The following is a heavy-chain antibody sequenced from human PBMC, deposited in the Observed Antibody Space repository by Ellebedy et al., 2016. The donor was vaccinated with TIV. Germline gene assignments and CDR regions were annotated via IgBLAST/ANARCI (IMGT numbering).Heavy chain of an antibody. CDR1: GYTFNTHG. V-gene: IGHV1-18*01. D-gene: IGHD3-16*01. J-gene: IGHJ4*02. CDR2: ISAHNRNT. Sequence: ASVKVSXXASGYTFNTHGISWVRQAPGQGLEWLGWISAHNRNTNYAQRLRGRLILTTDTSSSTAYMELRNLGSDDTAAYYCTRDGLRLGDSSADDYWGQGTLVTVSS. CDR3: TRDGLRLGDSSADDY.